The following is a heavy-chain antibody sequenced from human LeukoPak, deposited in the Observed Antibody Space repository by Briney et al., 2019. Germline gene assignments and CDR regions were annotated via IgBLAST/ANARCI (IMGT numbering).Heavy chain of an antibody. CDR3: ARAGSSGRPCEYYYYYYGMDV. V-gene: IGHV1-2*04. J-gene: IGHJ6*02. D-gene: IGHD6-19*01. Sequence: GDSVKVSCKASGYTFTGYYMHWVRQAPGQGLEWMGWINPNSGGTNYAQKFQGWVTMTRDTSISTAYMELSRLRSDDTAVYYCARAGSSGRPCEYYYYYYGMDVWGQGTTVTVSS. CDR2: INPNSGGT. CDR1: GYTFTGYY.